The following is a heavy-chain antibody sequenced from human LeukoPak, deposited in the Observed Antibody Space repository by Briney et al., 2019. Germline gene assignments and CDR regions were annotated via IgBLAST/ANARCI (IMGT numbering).Heavy chain of an antibody. J-gene: IGHJ5*02. V-gene: IGHV1-8*01. D-gene: IGHD3-10*01. CDR1: GYTFTSYD. CDR2: MNPNSGNT. CDR3: ARGRSGSYYKPNWFDP. Sequence: ASVKVSCKASGYTFTSYDINWVRQATGQGLEWMGWMNPNSGNTGYAQKFQGRVTMTRSTSISTAYMELSSLRSEDTAVYYCARGRSGSYYKPNWFDPWGQGTLVTVSS.